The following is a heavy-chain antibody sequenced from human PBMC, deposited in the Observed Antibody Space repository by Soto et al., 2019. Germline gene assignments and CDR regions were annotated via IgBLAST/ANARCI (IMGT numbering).Heavy chain of an antibody. CDR1: GFTFSHAW. CDR2: IKSRSDGGAT. J-gene: IGHJ4*02. CDR3: TAGLYNILSGYYRRFDY. D-gene: IGHD3-9*01. V-gene: IGHV3-15*01. Sequence: PGGSLRLSCAASGFTFSHAWMNWVRQAPGKGLEWGGRIKSRSDGGATDYVALVNGRFNISRDDSKNMLYLQINSLKIEDTAVYYCTAGLYNILSGYYRRFDYWGQGTLVTVSS.